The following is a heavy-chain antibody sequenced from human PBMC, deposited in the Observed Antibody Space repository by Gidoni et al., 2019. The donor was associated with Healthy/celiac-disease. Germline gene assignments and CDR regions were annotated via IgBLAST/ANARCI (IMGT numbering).Heavy chain of an antibody. CDR1: GFTLSDYY. CDR2: IISSSSYT. CDR3: AVSMDTPAKYYFDY. Sequence: QVQLVESGGGLVKPGGSLSLSCAASGFTLSDYYMSWIRQAPGQGLEWVSSIISSSSYTNYADSVKGRFTISRDNAKNSLYLQMNSLRAEDTAVYYCAVSMDTPAKYYFDYWGQGTLVTVSS. V-gene: IGHV3-11*05. J-gene: IGHJ4*02.